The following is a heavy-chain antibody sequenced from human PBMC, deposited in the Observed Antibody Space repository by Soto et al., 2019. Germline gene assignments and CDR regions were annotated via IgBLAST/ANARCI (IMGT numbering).Heavy chain of an antibody. CDR2: IYYSGST. CDR3: AREGQRLPIFDY. CDR1: GGSISRGGYY. Sequence: ASGTLSLPCTVSGGSISRGGYYLGWIRQHPGKGLEWIGYIYYSGSTYYNPSLKSRVTISVDTSKNQFSLKLSSVTAADTAVYYCAREGQRLPIFDYWGQGTLVTVSS. J-gene: IGHJ4*02. D-gene: IGHD4-17*01. V-gene: IGHV4-31*03.